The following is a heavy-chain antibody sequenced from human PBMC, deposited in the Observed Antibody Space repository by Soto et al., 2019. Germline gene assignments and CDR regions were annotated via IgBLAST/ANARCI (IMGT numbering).Heavy chain of an antibody. D-gene: IGHD2-15*01. CDR1: GYTFNTYG. V-gene: IGHV1-18*01. CDR2: INAYNGNR. J-gene: IGHJ3*02. Sequence: QVHLVQSGPEVKKPGASVKVSRKASGYTFNTYGITWVRQAPGQGLEWMAWINAYNGNRIYAQNFQGRVTVTTDTSTSAASMELMSLSSANTAVYFCARDRDRVADIWGLGTMVTVSS. CDR3: ARDRDRVADI.